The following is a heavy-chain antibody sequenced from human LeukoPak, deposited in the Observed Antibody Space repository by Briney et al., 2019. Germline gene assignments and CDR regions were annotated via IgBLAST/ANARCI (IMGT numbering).Heavy chain of an antibody. CDR2: IIPTGGGT. Sequence: GSVKVSCKASGYSFTVYYMHWVRQAPGQGLEWLGWIIPTGGGTHYAEKFQGRVTLTRDTSISTAYMELSRLRSDDTAVYYCARVSDTAMATSWFDPWGQGTLVTVSS. J-gene: IGHJ5*02. V-gene: IGHV1-2*02. CDR3: ARVSDTAMATSWFDP. D-gene: IGHD5-18*01. CDR1: GYSFTVYY.